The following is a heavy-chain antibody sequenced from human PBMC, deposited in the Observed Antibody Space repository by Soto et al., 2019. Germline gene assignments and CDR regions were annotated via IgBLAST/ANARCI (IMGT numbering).Heavy chain of an antibody. Sequence: SVKVSCKASGVTFSSYAISWVRQAPGQGLEWMGGIIPIFGTANYAQKFQGRVTITADESTSTAYMELSSLRSEDTAVYYCAKSIAAQVFDYWGQGTLVTVSS. D-gene: IGHD6-6*01. CDR2: IIPIFGTA. J-gene: IGHJ4*02. CDR3: AKSIAAQVFDY. V-gene: IGHV1-69*13. CDR1: GVTFSSYA.